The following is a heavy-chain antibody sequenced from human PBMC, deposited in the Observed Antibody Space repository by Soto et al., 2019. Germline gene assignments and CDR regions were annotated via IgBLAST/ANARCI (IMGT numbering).Heavy chain of an antibody. CDR1: GFTFSSYA. D-gene: IGHD5-12*01. Sequence: PGGSLRLSCAASGFTFSSYAMHRVRQAPGKGLEWVAVISYDGSNKYYADSVKGRFTISRDNSKNTLYLQMNSLRAEDTAVYYCARGYMVATSDAFDIWGQGTMVTVSS. CDR2: ISYDGSNK. V-gene: IGHV3-30-3*01. CDR3: ARGYMVATSDAFDI. J-gene: IGHJ3*02.